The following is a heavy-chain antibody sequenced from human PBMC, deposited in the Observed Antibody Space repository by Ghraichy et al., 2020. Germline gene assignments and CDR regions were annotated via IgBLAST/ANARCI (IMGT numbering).Heavy chain of an antibody. CDR2: INHGGSET. CDR1: GFTFTNYW. CDR3: VREDWYFDL. V-gene: IGHV3-7*03. Sequence: GESLNISCAASGFTFTNYWMDWVRQAPGKGLEWVANINHGGSETYYVDSVKGRFTISRDNAKNSLYLQMNSLRAEDTAVYYSVREDWYFDLWGRGTLVTVSS. J-gene: IGHJ2*01.